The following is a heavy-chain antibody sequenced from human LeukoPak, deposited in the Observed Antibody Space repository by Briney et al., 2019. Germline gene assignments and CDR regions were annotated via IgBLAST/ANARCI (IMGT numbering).Heavy chain of an antibody. V-gene: IGHV1-69*13. CDR1: GGTFSSYA. D-gene: IGHD2-15*01. CDR2: IIPIFGTA. CDR3: ARRSRIGYSPGHFDY. Sequence: GASVNVSCKASGGTFSSYAISWERQAPGQGLEWMGGIIPIFGTANYAQKFQGRVTITADESTSTAYMELSSLRSEDTAVYYCARRSRIGYSPGHFDYWGQGTLVTVSS. J-gene: IGHJ4*02.